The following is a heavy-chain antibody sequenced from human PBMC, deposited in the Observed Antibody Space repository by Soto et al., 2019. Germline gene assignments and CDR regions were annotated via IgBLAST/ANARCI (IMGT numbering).Heavy chain of an antibody. J-gene: IGHJ4*02. D-gene: IGHD3-22*01. Sequence: PGESLKISCQTSGYTFSSNWIGWVRQMPGKGLEWMGIIYPGDSETRYSPSFQGQVTISVTKSITTVFLQWSSLRASDTAMYYCARQIYDSDTGPNFQYYFDSWGQGTPVTSPQ. V-gene: IGHV5-51*01. CDR2: IYPGDSET. CDR1: GYTFSSNW. CDR3: ARQIYDSDTGPNFQYYFDS.